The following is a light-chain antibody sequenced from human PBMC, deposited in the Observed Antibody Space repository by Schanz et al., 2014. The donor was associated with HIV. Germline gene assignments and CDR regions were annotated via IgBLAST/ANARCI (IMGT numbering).Light chain of an antibody. Sequence: DIQMTQSPSSLSASLGDRVTITCRTSQSITKYLNWYQQKPGKAPKLLIEGASSLQRGVPPRFSGSGSGTDFTLTISSLQIEDLATYFCQQSLSSPYTFGQGTKLEI. CDR2: GAS. V-gene: IGKV1-39*01. CDR3: QQSLSSPYT. J-gene: IGKJ2*01. CDR1: QSITKY.